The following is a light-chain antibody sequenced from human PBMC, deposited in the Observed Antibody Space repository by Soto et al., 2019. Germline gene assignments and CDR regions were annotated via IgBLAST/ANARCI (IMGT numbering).Light chain of an antibody. J-gene: IGKJ4*01. CDR3: QQFRDLPLT. Sequence: DIQMTQSPSSLSASVGDRVTITCQASEDISNFLNWYQQKPGKAPKLLIFDASSLEPGVPSRFSGGGAGTDYTFTISSLQPEDIATYYCQQFRDLPLTFGGGTKVDIK. V-gene: IGKV1-33*01. CDR2: DAS. CDR1: EDISNF.